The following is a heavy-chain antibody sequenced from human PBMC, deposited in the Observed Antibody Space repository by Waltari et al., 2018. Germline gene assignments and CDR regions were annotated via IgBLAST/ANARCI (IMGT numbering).Heavy chain of an antibody. J-gene: IGHJ5*02. V-gene: IGHV4-59*01. D-gene: IGHD1-26*01. Sequence: QVQLQESGPGLVRPSETLSLTCTVSGGSISIYYWSWIRQSPGKGLEYIGYIHYTGITDYNPALKSRVTISVDTSKNQFSLRLSSMTAADTAVYYCARGTGRWFDPWGQGTLVTVSS. CDR3: ARGTGRWFDP. CDR2: IHYTGIT. CDR1: GGSISIYY.